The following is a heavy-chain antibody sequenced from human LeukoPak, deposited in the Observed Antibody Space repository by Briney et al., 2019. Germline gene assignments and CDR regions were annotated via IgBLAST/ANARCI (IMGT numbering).Heavy chain of an antibody. V-gene: IGHV3-30*02. J-gene: IGHJ4*02. CDR3: AQTGDKYGSFEY. D-gene: IGHD3-10*01. CDR2: IVYDGSNK. CDR1: GFTFNRSG. Sequence: GGSLRLSCAASGFTFNRSGMHWVRQAPGKGLEWVALIVYDGSNKYFADSVKGRFTISRDNSKSMLYLQMNSLRAEDTAVYYCAQTGDKYGSFEYWGQGTLVTVSS.